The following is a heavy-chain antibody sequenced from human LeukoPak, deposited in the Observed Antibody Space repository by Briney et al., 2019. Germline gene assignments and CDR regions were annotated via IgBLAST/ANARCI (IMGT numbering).Heavy chain of an antibody. J-gene: IGHJ4*02. CDR1: GFTFSSYN. CDR3: ESEGDGGLVSDY. Sequence: GGSLRLSCAASGFTFSSYNMNWVRQAPGKGLEWVSYISRSSSTIYYADSVKGRFTISRDNAKNSLYLQMNSLRDEDTAVYYCESEGDGGLVSDYWGQGTLVTV. D-gene: IGHD4-23*01. CDR2: ISRSSSTI. V-gene: IGHV3-48*02.